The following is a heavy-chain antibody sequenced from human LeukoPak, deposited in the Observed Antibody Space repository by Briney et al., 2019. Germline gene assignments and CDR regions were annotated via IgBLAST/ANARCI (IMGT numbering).Heavy chain of an antibody. CDR2: ISAYNGNT. V-gene: IGHV1-18*01. CDR3: AREIGPIQLHLWGSAFDY. D-gene: IGHD5-18*01. J-gene: IGHJ4*02. CDR1: GYTFTSYG. Sequence: ASVKVSCKASGYTFTSYGISWVRQAPGQGLEWMGWISAYNGNTNYAQKLQGRVTMTTGTSTSTVYMKLSSLRSEDTAVYYCAREIGPIQLHLWGSAFDYWGQGTLVTVSS.